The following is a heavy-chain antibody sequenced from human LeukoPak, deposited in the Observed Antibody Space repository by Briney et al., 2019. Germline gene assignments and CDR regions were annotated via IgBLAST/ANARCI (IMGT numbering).Heavy chain of an antibody. D-gene: IGHD1-20*01. J-gene: IGHJ5*02. CDR1: GYSISSGYY. CDR3: ARDQSVTGTQDLWFDP. V-gene: IGHV4-38-2*02. Sequence: PSETLSLTCTVSGYSISSGYYWGWIRRPPGKGLEWIGSIYHSGSTYYNPSLKSRVTISVDTSKNQFSLKLSSVTAADTAVYYCARDQSVTGTQDLWFDPWGQGTLVTVSS. CDR2: IYHSGST.